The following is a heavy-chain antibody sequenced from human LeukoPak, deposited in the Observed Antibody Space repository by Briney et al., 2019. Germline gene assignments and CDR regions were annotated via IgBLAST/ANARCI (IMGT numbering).Heavy chain of an antibody. CDR3: AGYYSSIYGMDV. CDR2: INHSGST. Sequence: SGTLSLTCAVNGGSFSGYFWSWIRQPPGKGLEWIGEINHSGSTYYNASLKSRITISVDTSKRQFSLRMNSVTAADTAVYFCAGYYSSIYGMDVWGQGTSVTVSS. J-gene: IGHJ6*02. D-gene: IGHD3-3*01. CDR1: GGSFSGYF. V-gene: IGHV4-34*01.